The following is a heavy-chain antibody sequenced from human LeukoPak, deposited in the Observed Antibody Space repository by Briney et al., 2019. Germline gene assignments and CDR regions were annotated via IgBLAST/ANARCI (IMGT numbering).Heavy chain of an antibody. J-gene: IGHJ4*02. CDR2: INSDGSST. D-gene: IGHD3-3*01. CDR1: GFTFSSYW. V-gene: IGHV3-74*01. CDR3: GRDFWSGYQGGYDY. Sequence: GGSLRLSCAASGFTFSSYWMHWVRQAPEKGLVLVSRINSDGSSTSYADSVKGRFTISRDNAKNTLYLQMNSLRAEDTAVYYCGRDFWSGYQGGYDYWGQGTLVTVSS.